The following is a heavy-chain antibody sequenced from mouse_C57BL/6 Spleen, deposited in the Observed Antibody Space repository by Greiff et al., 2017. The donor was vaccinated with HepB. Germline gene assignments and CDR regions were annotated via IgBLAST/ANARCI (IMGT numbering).Heavy chain of an antibody. CDR2: IDPEDGDT. J-gene: IGHJ1*03. V-gene: IGHV14-1*01. CDR1: GFNIKDYY. D-gene: IGHD1-1*02. Sequence: VQLQQSGAELVRPGASVKFSCTASGFNIKDYYMHWVKQRPEQGLEWIGRIDPEDGDTEYAPKFQGKATMTADTSSNTAYLQLSSLTSEDTAVYYCNNDGGSPNCYFDVWGTGTTLTVSS. CDR3: NNDGGSPNCYFDV.